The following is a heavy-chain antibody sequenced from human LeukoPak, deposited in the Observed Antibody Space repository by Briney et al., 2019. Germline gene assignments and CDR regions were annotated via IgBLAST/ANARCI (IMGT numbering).Heavy chain of an antibody. CDR3: ARKLTIFEAKYFDY. V-gene: IGHV4-34*01. CDR2: INHSGST. D-gene: IGHD3-3*01. CDR1: GGSFSGYY. J-gene: IGHJ4*02. Sequence: PSETLSLTCAVYGGSFSGYYWSWIRQPPGKGLEWIGEINHSGSTNYNPTLKSRVTISVDTFKNQFSLKLSSVTSADTAVYYCARKLTIFEAKYFDYWGQGTLVTVSS.